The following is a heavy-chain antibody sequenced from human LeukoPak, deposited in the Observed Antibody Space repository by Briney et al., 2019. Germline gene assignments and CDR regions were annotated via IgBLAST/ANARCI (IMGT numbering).Heavy chain of an antibody. J-gene: IGHJ4*02. Sequence: SRTLSLTCTVSGDSISSGPYYWSWIRQPAGKGLEWIGRIYSGGRTNYNPSLKSRVTISVDTSKDQFSLKLSSVTAADTAVYYCAREGSIYYSDSSGYLGYWGQGTLVTVSS. D-gene: IGHD3-22*01. V-gene: IGHV4-61*02. CDR2: IYSGGRT. CDR3: AREGSIYYSDSSGYLGY. CDR1: GDSISSGPYY.